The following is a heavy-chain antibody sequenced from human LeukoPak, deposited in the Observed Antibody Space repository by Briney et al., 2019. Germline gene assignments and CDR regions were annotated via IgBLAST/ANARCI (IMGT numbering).Heavy chain of an antibody. J-gene: IGHJ4*02. CDR3: AKDTPLYDSSGYYFDY. V-gene: IGHV3-30*18. Sequence: GGSLRLSCAPSRFTLSSYGMHCVRQAPGKRLEWEAVISYDGSNKYYADSVKGRFTISRDNSKNTLYLQMNSLRAGDTAVYYCAKDTPLYDSSGYYFDYWGQGTLVTVSS. CDR1: RFTLSSYG. CDR2: ISYDGSNK. D-gene: IGHD3-22*01.